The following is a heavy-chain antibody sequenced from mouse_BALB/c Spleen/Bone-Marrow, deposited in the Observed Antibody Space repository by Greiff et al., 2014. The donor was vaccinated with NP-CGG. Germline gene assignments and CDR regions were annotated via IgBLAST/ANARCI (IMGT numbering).Heavy chain of an antibody. CDR1: GYTFTDHA. CDR3: KRSDGNYYAMDY. J-gene: IGHJ4*01. D-gene: IGHD2-1*01. CDR2: TSPGNGDI. Sequence: QVQLQQPDAELVKPGASVKISCKASGYTFTDHAIHWVKQKPEQGLEWIGYTSPGNGDIKYNEKFKGKATLTADKSSSTAYMQLNSLTSEDSAVYFCKRSDGNYYAMDYWGQGTSVTVSS. V-gene: IGHV1S53*02.